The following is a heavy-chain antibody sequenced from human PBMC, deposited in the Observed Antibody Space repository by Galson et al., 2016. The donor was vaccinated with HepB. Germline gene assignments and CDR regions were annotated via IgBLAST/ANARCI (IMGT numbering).Heavy chain of an antibody. J-gene: IGHJ1*01. V-gene: IGHV3-23*01. D-gene: IGHD6-13*01. CDR1: GFTFSDYP. Sequence: SLRLSCATSGFTFSDYPTYWIRQAPGKGLEWVSAMSDSGGSTYYADSVKGRFTISRDNSKNTLYLQMNSLGAEDTAIYYCAVRYSSIWYFQHWGRGTLVSVSS. CDR3: AVRYSSIWYFQH. CDR2: MSDSGGST.